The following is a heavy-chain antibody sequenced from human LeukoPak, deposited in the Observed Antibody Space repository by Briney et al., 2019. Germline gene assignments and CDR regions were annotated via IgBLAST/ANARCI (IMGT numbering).Heavy chain of an antibody. J-gene: IGHJ4*02. D-gene: IGHD2-2*01. CDR1: GGSISTNY. CDR2: IYYSGST. V-gene: IGHV4-59*01. Sequence: SESLSLTCTVSGGSISTNYWSWIRQPPGKGLEWIGYIYYSGSTNYNPSLKSRVAISVDTSKNQFSLKLSSVTAADPAVYYCARAPIVVVAAAIHYFDYWGQGTLVTVSS. CDR3: ARAPIVVVAAAIHYFDY.